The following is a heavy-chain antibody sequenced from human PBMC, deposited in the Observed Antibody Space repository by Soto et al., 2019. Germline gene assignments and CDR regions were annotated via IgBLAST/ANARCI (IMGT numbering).Heavy chain of an antibody. CDR3: ARSNGYSSIYYYYYGMDV. V-gene: IGHV4-30-4*01. CDR1: GGSISSGDYY. J-gene: IGHJ6*02. CDR2: IYYSGST. Sequence: PSETLSLTCTVSGGSISSGDYYWSWIRQPPGKGLEWIGYIYYSGSTYYNPSLKSRVTISVDTSKNQFSLKLSSVTAADTAVYYCARSNGYSSIYYYYYGMDVWGQGTTVTVSS. D-gene: IGHD6-13*01.